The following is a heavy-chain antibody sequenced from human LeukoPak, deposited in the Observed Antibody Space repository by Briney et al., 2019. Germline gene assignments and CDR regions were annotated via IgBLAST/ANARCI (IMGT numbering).Heavy chain of an antibody. CDR1: GGSISSGGYY. J-gene: IGHJ4*02. V-gene: IGHV4-30-2*01. D-gene: IGHD5-12*01. CDR3: ARDGRYSGYDGDY. Sequence: SETLSLTCTVSGGSISSGGYYWSWIRQPPGKGLEWIGYIYHSGSTYYNPSLKSRVTISVDRSRNQFSLKLSSVTAADTAVYYCARDGRYSGYDGDYWGQGTLVTVSP. CDR2: IYHSGST.